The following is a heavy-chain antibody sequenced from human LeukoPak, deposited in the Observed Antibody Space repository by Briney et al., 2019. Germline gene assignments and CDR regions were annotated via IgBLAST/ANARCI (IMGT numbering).Heavy chain of an antibody. J-gene: IGHJ4*02. CDR2: IGAYNGNT. D-gene: IGHD6-13*01. CDR3: ARYSSSWTLDN. CDR1: GYTFTNYG. V-gene: IGHV1-18*01. Sequence: ASVKVSCKASGYTFTNYGFSWVRQAPGQGLEWMGWIGAYNGNTNYAQKLQDRVTMTTDTSTSTGYMELRSLRSDDTAVYYCARYSSSWTLDNWGQGTLVTVSS.